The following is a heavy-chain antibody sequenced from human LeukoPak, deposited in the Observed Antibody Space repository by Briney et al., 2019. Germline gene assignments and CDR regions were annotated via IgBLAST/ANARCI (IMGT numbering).Heavy chain of an antibody. CDR1: GFTFSDYY. J-gene: IGHJ4*02. D-gene: IGHD3-10*01. Sequence: PGGSLRLSCAASGFTFSDYYMSWIRQAPGKGLEWVSYISSSGSTIYYADSVKGRLTISRDNAKNSLYLQMNSLRAEDTAVYYCARDGSGSYRRSKADYWGQGTLVTVSS. V-gene: IGHV3-11*01. CDR2: ISSSGSTI. CDR3: ARDGSGSYRRSKADY.